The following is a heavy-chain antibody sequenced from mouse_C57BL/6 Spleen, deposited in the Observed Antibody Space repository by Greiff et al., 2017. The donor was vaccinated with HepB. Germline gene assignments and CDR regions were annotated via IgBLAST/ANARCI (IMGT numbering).Heavy chain of an antibody. CDR3: TRDIYYGNLAYYAMDY. D-gene: IGHD2-1*01. CDR1: GFTFSSYA. V-gene: IGHV5-9-1*02. Sequence: EVKLMESGEGLVKPGGSLKLSCAASGFTFSSYAMSWVRQTPEKRLEWVAYISSGGDYIYYADTVKGRFTISRDNARNTLYLQMSSLKSEDTAMYYCTRDIYYGNLAYYAMDYWGQGTSVTVSS. CDR2: ISSGGDYI. J-gene: IGHJ4*01.